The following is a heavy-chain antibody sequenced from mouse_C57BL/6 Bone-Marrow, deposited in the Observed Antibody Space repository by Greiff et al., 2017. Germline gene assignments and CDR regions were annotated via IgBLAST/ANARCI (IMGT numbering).Heavy chain of an antibody. CDR2: FYPYNDDT. Sequence: QVQLQQSGAELVKPGASVKMSCKASGYTFTTYPIEWMKQNHGKSLEWIGNFYPYNDDTKYNEKFKGKATLTVEPSSSTAYLELSRLASDDSAVYYCARGPSTGYYAMGHWGQGTSVTVSS. D-gene: IGHD4-1*02. CDR3: ARGPSTGYYAMGH. V-gene: IGHV1-47*01. J-gene: IGHJ4*01. CDR1: GYTFTTYP.